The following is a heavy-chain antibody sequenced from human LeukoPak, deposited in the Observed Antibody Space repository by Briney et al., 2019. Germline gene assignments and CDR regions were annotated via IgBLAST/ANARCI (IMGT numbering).Heavy chain of an antibody. CDR1: GFTFSNAW. J-gene: IGHJ4*02. V-gene: IGHV3-15*01. D-gene: IGHD6-13*01. CDR3: TGVSRSSWYDY. Sequence: TGGSLRLSCAASGFTFSNAWMSWVRQAPGKGLEWVGRIKSKTDGGTPDYAAPVKGRFTISRDDSKNTLYLQMNSLKTEDTAVYYCTGVSRSSWYDYWGQGTLVTVSS. CDR2: IKSKTDGGTP.